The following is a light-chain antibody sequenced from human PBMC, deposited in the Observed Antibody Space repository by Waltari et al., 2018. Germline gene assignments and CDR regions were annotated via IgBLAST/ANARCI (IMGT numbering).Light chain of an antibody. V-gene: IGLV3-21*04. Sequence: SYVLTQPPSVSVAPGKTARTTCGGNHIGDTRVPWYQLKPDQAPLLVIFYDADRPSGIPERFSGSNSGNTATLTISRVEAGDEADYYCQVWDSDSDHRLFGGGTKLTVL. CDR2: YDA. J-gene: IGLJ2*01. CDR1: HIGDTR. CDR3: QVWDSDSDHRL.